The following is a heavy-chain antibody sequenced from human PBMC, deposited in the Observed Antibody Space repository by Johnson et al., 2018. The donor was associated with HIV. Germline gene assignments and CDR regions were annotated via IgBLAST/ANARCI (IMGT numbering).Heavy chain of an antibody. V-gene: IGHV3-30-3*01. CDR1: GFTFSSYA. CDR2: ISYDGSNK. Sequence: VQLVESGGGVVQPGRSLRLSCAASGFTFSSYAMHWVRQAPGKGLEWVAVISYDGSNKDYADSVKGRFTISRDNSKNTLYLQMNSLRAEDTAVYYCAKVLDYGNAFDIWGQGTMVTVSS. CDR3: AKVLDYGNAFDI. J-gene: IGHJ3*02. D-gene: IGHD4-17*01.